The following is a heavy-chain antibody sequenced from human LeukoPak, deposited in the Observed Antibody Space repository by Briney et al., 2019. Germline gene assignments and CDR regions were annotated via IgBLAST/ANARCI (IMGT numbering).Heavy chain of an antibody. CDR2: IYYSGST. Sequence: SETLSLTCTVSGGSISSGGYYWSWIRQHPGKGLEWIGYIYYSGSTYYNPSLKSRVTISVDTSKNQFSLKLSSVTAADTAVYYCARDGPPPGIAAAGTPGGFDPWGQGTLVTVSS. J-gene: IGHJ5*02. CDR3: ARDGPPPGIAAAGTPGGFDP. V-gene: IGHV4-31*03. CDR1: GGSISSGGYY. D-gene: IGHD6-13*01.